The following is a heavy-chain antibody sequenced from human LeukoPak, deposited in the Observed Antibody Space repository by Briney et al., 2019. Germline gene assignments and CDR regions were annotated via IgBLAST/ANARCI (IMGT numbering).Heavy chain of an antibody. CDR3: ARDYRPDYYGSGRVFDY. Sequence: GASVKVSCKASGYTFTSYAMNWVRQAPGQGLEWMGWINTNTGNPTYAQGFTGRFVFSLDTSVSTAYLQISSLKAEDTAVYYCARDYRPDYYGSGRVFDYWGQGTLVTVSS. J-gene: IGHJ4*02. CDR1: GYTFTSYA. D-gene: IGHD3-10*01. CDR2: INTNTGNP. V-gene: IGHV7-4-1*02.